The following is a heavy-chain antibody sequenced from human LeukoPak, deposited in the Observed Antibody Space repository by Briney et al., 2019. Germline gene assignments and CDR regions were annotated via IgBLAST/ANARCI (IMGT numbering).Heavy chain of an antibody. V-gene: IGHV5-51*01. D-gene: IGHD3-9*01. CDR1: GYSFTTYW. Sequence: GESLKISCKGSGYSFTTYWVAWVRQMPGQDLEWMGIIYPGDSDARYSPSFQGQVTISADKSITTAYLQWSSLKASDTAMYYCARHQHNIMTANYKPFDIWGQGTMVTVSS. CDR3: ARHQHNIMTANYKPFDI. J-gene: IGHJ3*02. CDR2: IYPGDSDA.